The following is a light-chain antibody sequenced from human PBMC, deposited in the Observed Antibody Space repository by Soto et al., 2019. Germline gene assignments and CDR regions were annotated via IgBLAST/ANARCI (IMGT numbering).Light chain of an antibody. CDR1: QSVSSN. Sequence: EIVMTQSPGTLSVSPGERATLSCRASQSVSSNLAWYQQKPGQAPRLLNYGASTRATGIPARFSGSGSETEFTLTISSLQSEDFAVYYCQQFYNWPRTFGQGTKVEIK. CDR3: QQFYNWPRT. V-gene: IGKV3-15*01. CDR2: GAS. J-gene: IGKJ1*01.